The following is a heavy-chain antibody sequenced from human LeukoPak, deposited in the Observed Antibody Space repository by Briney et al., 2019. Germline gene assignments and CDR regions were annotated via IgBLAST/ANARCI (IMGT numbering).Heavy chain of an antibody. Sequence: GGCLRLSCAASGFTFSSYWMSWVRQAPGKGLEWVANIKQDGSEKYYVDSVKGRFTISRDNAKNSLYLQMNSLRAEDTAVYYCASYVTPAAIGYYYYGMDVWGQGTTVTVSS. V-gene: IGHV3-7*01. J-gene: IGHJ6*02. CDR3: ASYVTPAAIGYYYYGMDV. CDR1: GFTFSSYW. CDR2: IKQDGSEK. D-gene: IGHD2-2*01.